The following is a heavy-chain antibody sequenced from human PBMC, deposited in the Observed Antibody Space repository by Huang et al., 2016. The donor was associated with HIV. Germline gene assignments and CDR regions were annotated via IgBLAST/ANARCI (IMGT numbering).Heavy chain of an antibody. D-gene: IGHD2-2*01. V-gene: IGHV1-2*02. CDR3: AAGVVPAADYYYYYGMDV. J-gene: IGHJ6*02. CDR1: GYTFTGYY. Sequence: QVQLVQSGAEVKKPGASVKVSCKASGYTFTGYYMHWVRQAPGQGLELMGWSNPNSGGTNYAQKVQGRVTMTRDTSISTAYMELSRLRSDDTAVYYCAAGVVPAADYYYYYGMDVWGQGTTVTVSS. CDR2: SNPNSGGT.